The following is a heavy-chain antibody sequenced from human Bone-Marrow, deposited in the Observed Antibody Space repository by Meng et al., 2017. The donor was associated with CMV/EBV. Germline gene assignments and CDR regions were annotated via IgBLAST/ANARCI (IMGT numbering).Heavy chain of an antibody. J-gene: IGHJ5*02. D-gene: IGHD3-22*01. V-gene: IGHV3-21*04. CDR2: ISSSSSYI. CDR3: ARGVTMTIGFDP. CDR1: GFTFSSYS. Sequence: GGSLRLSCAASGFTFSSYSMNWVRQAPGKGLEWVSSISSSSSYIYYADSVKGRFTISRDNSRNTLYLQMNSLRAEDTAVYYCARGVTMTIGFDPWGQGILVTVSS.